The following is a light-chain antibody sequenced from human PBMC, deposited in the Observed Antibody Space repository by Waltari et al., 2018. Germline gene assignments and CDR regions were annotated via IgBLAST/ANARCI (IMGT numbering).Light chain of an antibody. CDR1: RIDVESYNL. CDR2: EVN. CDR3: CSYAGTSIYV. V-gene: IGLV2-23*02. J-gene: IGLJ1*01. Sequence: QSALTPPASVSGSPGQSLPLPSPGSRIDVESYNLFPWSQQNPGKAPKLIIYEVNKRPSGVSYRFSGSKSGNTASLTISGLQADDEADYYCCSYAGTSIYVFGTGTKVTV.